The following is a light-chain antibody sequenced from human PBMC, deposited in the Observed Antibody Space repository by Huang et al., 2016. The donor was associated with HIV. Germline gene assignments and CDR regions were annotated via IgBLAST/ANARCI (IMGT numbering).Light chain of an antibody. J-gene: IGKJ3*01. CDR1: QSLLHSDGKTY. CDR2: EVA. CDR3: MQSIQLPPFT. V-gene: IGKV2D-29*02. Sequence: DIVMTQTPLSLSVTPGQPASISCKSSQSLLHSDGKTYLYWYLQKPGQSPQLLIYEVANRCSGVPDRFSGSGSGTDFTLKISRVEAEDVGVYYCMQSIQLPPFTFGPGTKVDIK.